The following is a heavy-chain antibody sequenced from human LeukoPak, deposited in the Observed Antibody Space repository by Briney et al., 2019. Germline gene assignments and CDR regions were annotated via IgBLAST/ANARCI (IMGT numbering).Heavy chain of an antibody. V-gene: IGHV3-49*04. Sequence: GGSLRLSCTASGFTFGDYAMSWVRRAPGKGLEWVGFIRSKAYGGTTEYAASVKGRFTISRDDSKSIAYLQMNSLKTEDTAVYYCTSGSYYNDYFDYWGQGTLVTVSS. CDR1: GFTFGDYA. D-gene: IGHD1-26*01. J-gene: IGHJ4*02. CDR2: IRSKAYGGTT. CDR3: TSGSYYNDYFDY.